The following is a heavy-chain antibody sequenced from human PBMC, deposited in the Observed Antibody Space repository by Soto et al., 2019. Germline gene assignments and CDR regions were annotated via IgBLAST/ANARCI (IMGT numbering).Heavy chain of an antibody. V-gene: IGHV3-30*18. CDR2: ISYDGSNK. J-gene: IGHJ5*02. Sequence: QVQLVESGGGVVQPGRSLRLSCAASGFTFSSYGMHWVRQAPGKGLEWVAVISYDGSNKYYADSVKGRFTISRDNSKNTLYLQMNSLRAEDTAVYYCAKDSLRYCTNGVCGGGFDPWGQGTLVTVSS. CDR3: AKDSLRYCTNGVCGGGFDP. CDR1: GFTFSSYG. D-gene: IGHD2-8*01.